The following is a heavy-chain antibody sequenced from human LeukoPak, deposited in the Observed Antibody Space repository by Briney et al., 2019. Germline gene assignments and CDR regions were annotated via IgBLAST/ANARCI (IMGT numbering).Heavy chain of an antibody. CDR1: GLTFSTYA. CDR3: AKDRIVGAPHDAFDI. J-gene: IGHJ3*02. Sequence: GGSLRLSCAVSGLTFSTYAMTWVRQAPGKGLEWVSAISGSGGSTYYADSVKGRFTISRDNSKNTLYLQMNSLRAEDTAVYYCAKDRIVGAPHDAFDIWGQGTMVTVSS. V-gene: IGHV3-23*01. D-gene: IGHD1-26*01. CDR2: ISGSGGST.